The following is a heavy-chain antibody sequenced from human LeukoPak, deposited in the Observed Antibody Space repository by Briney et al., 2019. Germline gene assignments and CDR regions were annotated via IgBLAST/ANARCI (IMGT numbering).Heavy chain of an antibody. CDR1: GGSFSGYY. D-gene: IGHD6-13*01. CDR3: ARGADSSSWYDLKYCYYMDV. J-gene: IGHJ6*03. CDR2: INDSGST. Sequence: SETLSLTCAVYGGSFSGYYWSRIRQPPGKGLEWIGEINDSGSTNYNPSLKSRVTISVDTSKNQFSLKLSSVTAADTAEYYCARGADSSSWYDLKYCYYMDVWGKGTTVTVSS. V-gene: IGHV4-34*01.